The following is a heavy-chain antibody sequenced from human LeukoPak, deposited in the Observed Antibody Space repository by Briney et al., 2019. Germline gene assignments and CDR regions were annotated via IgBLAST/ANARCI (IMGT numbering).Heavy chain of an antibody. CDR2: ISSSSSTI. CDR3: ARELSGSYYRSYFDY. CDR1: GFTFSSYS. J-gene: IGHJ4*02. V-gene: IGHV3-48*01. D-gene: IGHD1-26*01. Sequence: GGSLRLSCAASGFTFSSYSMNWVRQAPGKGLEWVSYISSSSSTIYYADSVKGRFTISRDNAKNSLYLQMNSLRAEDTAVYYCARELSGSYYRSYFDYWGQGTLVTVSS.